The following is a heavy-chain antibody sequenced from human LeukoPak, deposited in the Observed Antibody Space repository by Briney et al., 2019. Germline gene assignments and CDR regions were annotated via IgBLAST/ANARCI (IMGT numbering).Heavy chain of an antibody. CDR2: MSGSGGST. V-gene: IGHV3-23*01. Sequence: GGSLRLSCAASGFTFSNAWMSWVRQAPGKGLEWVSVMSGSGGSTYYADSVKGRFTISRDNSKNTLYLQMNSLRAEDTAVYYCAKEGGSAWTFDYWGQGTLVTVSS. CDR3: AKEGGSAWTFDY. D-gene: IGHD6-19*01. J-gene: IGHJ4*02. CDR1: GFTFSNAW.